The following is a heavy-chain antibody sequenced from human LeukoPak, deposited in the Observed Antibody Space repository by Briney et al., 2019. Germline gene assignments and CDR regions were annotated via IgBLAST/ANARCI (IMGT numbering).Heavy chain of an antibody. CDR3: ARESSGWSENY. D-gene: IGHD6-19*01. V-gene: IGHV3-48*01. CDR2: ISSSSSTI. Sequence: GGSLRLSCAASGFTFSNYDMNWVRQAPGEGREWGSYISSSSSTIYYTDSVKGRFTISRDNARNSLYLQMNSLRADDTAVYYCARESSGWSENYWGQGALVTVSS. J-gene: IGHJ4*02. CDR1: GFTFSNYD.